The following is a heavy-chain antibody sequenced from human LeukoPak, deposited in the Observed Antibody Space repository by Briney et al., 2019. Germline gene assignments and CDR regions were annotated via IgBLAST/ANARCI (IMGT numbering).Heavy chain of an antibody. CDR1: GYTFTSYD. CDR3: ARATIAAAGQTPFDY. Sequence: ASVKVSCKASGYTFTSYDINWVRQDTGQGLEWMGWMNPNSGNTGYAQKFQGRVTMTRNTSISTAYMELSSLRSEDTTVYYCARATIAAAGQTPFDYWGQGTLVTVSS. CDR2: MNPNSGNT. D-gene: IGHD6-13*01. V-gene: IGHV1-8*01. J-gene: IGHJ4*02.